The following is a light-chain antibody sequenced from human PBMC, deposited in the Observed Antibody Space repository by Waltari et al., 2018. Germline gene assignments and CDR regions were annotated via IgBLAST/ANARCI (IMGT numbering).Light chain of an antibody. J-gene: IGLJ3*02. Sequence: QSALTKPAPVSGSPGQSITISCTATSSDVGGSDLVSWYQQHPGKAPKLLIYEVSKRPSGVSNRFSGSKSGNTASLTISGLQAEDEADYYCCSYAGSSTWVFGGGTKLTVL. CDR3: CSYAGSSTWV. V-gene: IGLV2-23*02. CDR2: EVS. CDR1: SSDVGGSDL.